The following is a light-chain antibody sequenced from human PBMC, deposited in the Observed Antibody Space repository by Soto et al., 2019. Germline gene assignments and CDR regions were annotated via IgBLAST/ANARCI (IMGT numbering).Light chain of an antibody. V-gene: IGKV3-11*01. J-gene: IGKJ5*01. CDR3: QQRSSWPIT. CDR2: DTF. Sequence: VMTQSPATLSLSPGERATLSCRTSQSVSNYLAWYQQKPGQAPRLLVYDTFNRATGIPDRFSGSGSGADFTLTISSLEPEDFAVYCCQQRSSWPITFGQGTRLEIK. CDR1: QSVSNY.